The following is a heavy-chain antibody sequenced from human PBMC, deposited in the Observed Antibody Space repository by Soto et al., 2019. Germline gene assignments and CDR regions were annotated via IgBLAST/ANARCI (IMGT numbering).Heavy chain of an antibody. J-gene: IGHJ5*01. CDR2: ISYDGSNK. V-gene: IGHV3-30-3*01. D-gene: IGHD1-26*01. Sequence: QVQLVESGGGVVQPGRSLRLSCAASGFTFSSYAMHWVRQAPGKGLEWVAVISYDGSNKYYADSVKGRFTISRDNSKNKLYLQMNSVRAEDTAVYYCAREGGSYYRTLDSWGQGTLVTVSS. CDR3: AREGGSYYRTLDS. CDR1: GFTFSSYA.